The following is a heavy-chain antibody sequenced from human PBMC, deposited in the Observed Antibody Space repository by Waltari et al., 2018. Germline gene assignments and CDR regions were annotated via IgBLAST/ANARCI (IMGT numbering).Heavy chain of an antibody. D-gene: IGHD3-10*01. CDR3: ARGGGSGSYEFDY. CDR2: INPNRGGT. CDR1: GYTFTGSS. J-gene: IGHJ4*02. Sequence: QVQLVQSGAAVKKPGASVKVSCKASGYTFTGSSMHWVRHAPGQGLEGMGRINPNRGGTNYAQKFQGRVTMTRDTSISTAYMELSRLRSDDTAVYYCARGGGSGSYEFDYWGQGTLVTVSS. V-gene: IGHV1-2*06.